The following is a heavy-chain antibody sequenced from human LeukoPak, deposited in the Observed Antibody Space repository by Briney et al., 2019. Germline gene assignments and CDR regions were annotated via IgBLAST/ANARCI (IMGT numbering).Heavy chain of an antibody. D-gene: IGHD2-15*01. CDR3: ARDKAYCSGGSCYSVLDY. CDR1: GFTFSSYA. V-gene: IGHV3-30-3*01. J-gene: IGHJ4*02. CDR2: ISYDGSHK. Sequence: PGGSLRLSCAASGFTFSSYAMHWVRQAPGKGLEWVAVISYDGSHKYYADSVKGRFTISRDNSKTTLYLQMNSLRAEDTAVYYCARDKAYCSGGSCYSVLDYWGQGTLVTVSS.